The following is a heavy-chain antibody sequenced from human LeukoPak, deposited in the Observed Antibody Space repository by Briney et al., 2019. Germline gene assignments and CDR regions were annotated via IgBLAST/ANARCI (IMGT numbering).Heavy chain of an antibody. CDR2: IYYTGSP. Sequence: PSETLSLTCTVSGGSISSSSYYWGWLRQPPGKGLVWLGSIYYTGSPFYNPSLRSRVTMSVDTAENQFSLNLNSVTAADTAIYYCARQTYFYEASAHLNDNWGQGTLVTVSS. V-gene: IGHV4-39*01. J-gene: IGHJ4*02. D-gene: IGHD3-16*01. CDR1: GGSISSSSYY. CDR3: ARQTYFYEASAHLNDN.